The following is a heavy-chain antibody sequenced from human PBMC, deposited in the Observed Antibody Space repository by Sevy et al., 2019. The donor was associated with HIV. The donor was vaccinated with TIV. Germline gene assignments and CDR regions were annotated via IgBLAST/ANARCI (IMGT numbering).Heavy chain of an antibody. CDR3: TRRGCEFAGDV. CDR2: IRSKGNNYAT. CDR1: GFTFSGSD. D-gene: IGHD3-10*01. V-gene: IGHV3-73*01. Sequence: GGSLRLSCAASGFTFSGSDMYWVRQPSGKGLEWVARIRSKGNNYATAYAASVTGRFTISRDDSENTAYLQMNSLKTEDTAVYYCTRRGCEFAGDVRGQGTTVTVSS. J-gene: IGHJ6*02.